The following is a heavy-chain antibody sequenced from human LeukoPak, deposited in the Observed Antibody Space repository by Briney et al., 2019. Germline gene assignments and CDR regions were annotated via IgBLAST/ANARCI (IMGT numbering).Heavy chain of an antibody. J-gene: IGHJ4*02. CDR1: GFTFSSYG. CDR2: ISYDGSNK. D-gene: IGHD3-9*01. Sequence: GRSLRLSCAASGFTFSSYGMHWVRQAPGKGLEWVAVISYDGSNKYYADPVKGRFTISRDNSKNTLYLQMNSLRAEDTAVYYCAKDFSVVLRYFDWLFGELDYWGQGTLVTVSS. CDR3: AKDFSVVLRYFDWLFGELDY. V-gene: IGHV3-30*18.